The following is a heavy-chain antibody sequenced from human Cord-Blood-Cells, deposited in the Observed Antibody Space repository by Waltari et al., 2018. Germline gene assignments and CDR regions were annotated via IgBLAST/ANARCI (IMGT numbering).Heavy chain of an antibody. D-gene: IGHD7-27*01. CDR2: IRYDGSNK. V-gene: IGHV3-30*02. J-gene: IGHJ3*02. CDR3: AKDINWGDAFDI. Sequence: GQLVESGGGVVQPGGSLSLSCAAYGLSFSRFGMHWVRQAPGKGLEWVAFIRYDGSNKYYADSVKGRFTISRDNSKNTLYLQMNSLRAEDTAVYYCAKDINWGDAFDIWGQGTMVTVSS. CDR1: GLSFSRFG.